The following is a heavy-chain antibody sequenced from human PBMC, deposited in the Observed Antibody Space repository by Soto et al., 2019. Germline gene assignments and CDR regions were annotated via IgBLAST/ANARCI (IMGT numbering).Heavy chain of an antibody. Sequence: QLQLQESGPGLVKPSETLSLTCTVSGGAISRSSYYWGWIRQPPGKGLEWIGSIYYSGSTYYNPSLKRRVTISVDTSKNQFSLKLSSVTAADTAVYYWARTRGNIVGATSDYWGQGTLVTVSS. CDR3: ARTRGNIVGATSDY. CDR2: IYYSGST. J-gene: IGHJ4*02. V-gene: IGHV4-39*01. D-gene: IGHD1-26*01. CDR1: GGAISRSSYY.